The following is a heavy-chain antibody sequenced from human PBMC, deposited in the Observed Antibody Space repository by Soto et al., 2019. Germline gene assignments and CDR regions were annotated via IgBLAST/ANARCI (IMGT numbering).Heavy chain of an antibody. CDR3: ARGGWELLYYFDY. J-gene: IGHJ4*02. Sequence: QVQLVESGGGVVQPGRSLRLSCAASGFTCSSYAMHWVRQAPGKGLEWVAVISYDGSNKYYADSVKGRFTISRDNSKNTLYLHMYSMRAEDTAVYYCARGGWELLYYFDYWGKGTLVTVSS. V-gene: IGHV3-30-3*01. D-gene: IGHD1-26*01. CDR2: ISYDGSNK. CDR1: GFTCSSYA.